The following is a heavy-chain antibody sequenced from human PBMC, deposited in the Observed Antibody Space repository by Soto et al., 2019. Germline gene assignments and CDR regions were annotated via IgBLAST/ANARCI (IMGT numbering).Heavy chain of an antibody. CDR3: ARAKVATTPTGGWGGAFDI. V-gene: IGHV1-69*01. J-gene: IGHJ3*02. D-gene: IGHD5-12*01. CDR2: IIPIFGTA. Sequence: QVHLVQSGAEVKKPGSSVKVSCKASGGTFSSYAISWVRQAPGQGLEWMGGIIPIFGTANYAQKFQGRVTITADESTSTAYMELSSLRSEDKAVYYCARAKVATTPTGGWGGAFDIWGQGTMVTVSS. CDR1: GGTFSSYA.